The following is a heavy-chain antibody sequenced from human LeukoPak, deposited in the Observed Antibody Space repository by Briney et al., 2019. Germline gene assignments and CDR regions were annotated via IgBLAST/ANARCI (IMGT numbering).Heavy chain of an antibody. J-gene: IGHJ4*02. V-gene: IGHV1-2*02. CDR2: VDPNSGGT. Sequence: EASVKVSCKASGYTFTGYYLHWVRQAPGQGLEWMGWVDPNSGGTDYAQKFQGRVTMTRDTSISTAYMEVSRLRSDDTAVYYCARGWRDYGDYVYYFDYWGQGTLVTVSS. CDR3: ARGWRDYGDYVYYFDY. CDR1: GYTFTGYY. D-gene: IGHD4-17*01.